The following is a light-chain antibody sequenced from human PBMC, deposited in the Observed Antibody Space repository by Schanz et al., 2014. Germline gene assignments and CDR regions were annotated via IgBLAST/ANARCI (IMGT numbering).Light chain of an antibody. CDR1: SSDVGSYNL. Sequence: QFVLTQPASVSGSPGQPITIACTGTSSDVGSYNLVSWYQQHPGKAPKLMIYDVTYRPSGVSNRFSGSKSGNTAFLTVSGVQAEDEADYYCSSYAGSIYVFGTGTKLTVL. CDR2: DVT. V-gene: IGLV2-14*02. CDR3: SSYAGSIYV. J-gene: IGLJ1*01.